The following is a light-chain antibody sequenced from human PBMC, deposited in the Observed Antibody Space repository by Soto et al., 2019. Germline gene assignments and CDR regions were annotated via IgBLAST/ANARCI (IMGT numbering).Light chain of an antibody. CDR3: QQYDNLPRT. Sequence: DIQMTQSPSSLSASVGDRVTITCQASQDISNYLNWYQRKPGKAPKLLIYDASNLETGVPSRFSGSGSGTEFTFTIDSLQPEDIATYYCQQYDNLPRTFGGGTKVDIK. CDR1: QDISNY. J-gene: IGKJ4*01. V-gene: IGKV1-33*01. CDR2: DAS.